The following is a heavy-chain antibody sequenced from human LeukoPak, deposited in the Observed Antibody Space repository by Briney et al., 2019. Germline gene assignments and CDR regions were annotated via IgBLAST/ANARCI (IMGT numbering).Heavy chain of an antibody. J-gene: IGHJ4*02. V-gene: IGHV3-7*03. D-gene: IGHD6-19*01. CDR3: ARDGGWHRFDY. CDR1: GFTFRSPW. CDR2: INEDGSQK. Sequence: GGSLRLSCVESGFTFRSPWMAWLRQAPEKGLEWVANINEDGSQKYYLGSVTGRFTICRDNAKNSLYLQMNSLSAEDTAMYYCARDGGWHRFDYWGQGTLVIVSS.